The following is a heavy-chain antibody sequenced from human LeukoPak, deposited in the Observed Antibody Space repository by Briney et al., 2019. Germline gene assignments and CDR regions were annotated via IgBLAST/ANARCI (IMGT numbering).Heavy chain of an antibody. CDR3: ARVAQYIVGASSTAFFEY. Sequence: SETLSLTCTVSSGSITTYFCTWIRQPAGKGLEWIGHIYTSGNTNYNPSLKSRLTVSGDTSKNQFSLKLSSVTAADTAVYYCARVAQYIVGASSTAFFEYWGQGTLVTVSS. D-gene: IGHD1-26*01. J-gene: IGHJ4*02. V-gene: IGHV4-4*07. CDR1: SGSITTYF. CDR2: IYTSGNT.